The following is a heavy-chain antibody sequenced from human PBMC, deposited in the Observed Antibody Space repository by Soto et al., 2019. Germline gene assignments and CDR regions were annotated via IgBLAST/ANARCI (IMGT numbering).Heavy chain of an antibody. V-gene: IGHV1-69*12. CDR3: ARHLPAAGYYYGTHV. D-gene: IGHD2-2*01. CDR1: GGTFSSYA. Sequence: QVQLVQSGAEVKKPGSSVKVSCKASGGTFSSYAISWVRQAPGQGLEWMGGIIPNFGTANYAQTFKGRVTITADDSTSKAYMVLSSLSSEETAVYYCARHLPAAGYYYGTHVWGTETTVTVSS. J-gene: IGHJ6*04. CDR2: IIPNFGTA.